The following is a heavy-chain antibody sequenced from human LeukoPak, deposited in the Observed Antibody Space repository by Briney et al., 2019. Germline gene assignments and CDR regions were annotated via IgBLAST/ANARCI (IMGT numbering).Heavy chain of an antibody. J-gene: IGHJ4*02. D-gene: IGHD3-10*01. V-gene: IGHV3-7*01. CDR3: AREIGGPSGY. CDR2: IKQDGSEK. Sequence: PGGSLTLSCAASGFTFSAYWMHWVRQPPGKGLEWVANIKQDGSEKYYVDSVKGRFTISRDNAKNSLYLQMNSLRAEDTAVYYCAREIGGPSGYWGQGTLVTVSS. CDR1: GFTFSAYW.